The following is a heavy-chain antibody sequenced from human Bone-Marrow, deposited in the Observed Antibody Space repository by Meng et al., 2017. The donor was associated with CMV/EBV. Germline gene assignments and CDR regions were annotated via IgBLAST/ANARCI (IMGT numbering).Heavy chain of an antibody. V-gene: IGHV3-30*02. J-gene: IGHJ4*02. CDR1: GFTFSTYG. D-gene: IGHD6-13*01. CDR3: ARDFSSSWDGFQDY. Sequence: GESLKISCAASGFTFSTYGMHWVRQAPGKGLEWVAFTRYDGSTKHYADSLKGRFTISRDNSKNTLYLQMNSLRAEDTAVYYCARDFSSSWDGFQDYWGRGTLVTVSS. CDR2: TRYDGSTK.